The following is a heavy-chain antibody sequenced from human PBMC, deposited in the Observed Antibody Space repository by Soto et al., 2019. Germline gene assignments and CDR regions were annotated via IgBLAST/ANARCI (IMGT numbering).Heavy chain of an antibody. CDR3: ARDRAPGYCGSASCFKAGFDP. V-gene: IGHV1-18*01. J-gene: IGHJ5*02. CDR1: NYTFSSYG. CDR2: INTYNGYS. D-gene: IGHD2-2*01. Sequence: ASVKVSCKASNYTFSSYGINWVRQAPGQGLEWMGWINTYNGYSNYAQRLQGRVTMTADTSTHTAYMELRSLVSGDTAVYYCARDRAPGYCGSASCFKAGFDPWGQGTLVTVSS.